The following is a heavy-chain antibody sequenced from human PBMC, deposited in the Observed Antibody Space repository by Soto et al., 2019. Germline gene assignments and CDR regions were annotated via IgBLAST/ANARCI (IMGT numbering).Heavy chain of an antibody. CDR1: GFTFSSYA. CDR3: AKDTITMVRGVIIGPNWFDP. J-gene: IGHJ5*02. D-gene: IGHD3-10*01. CDR2: ISGSGGRT. V-gene: IGHV3-23*01. Sequence: PVGSLRLSCAASGFTFSSYAMSWVRQAPGKGLEWVSAISGSGGRTYYADSVKGRFTISRDNSKNTLYLQMNSLRAEDTAVYYCAKDTITMVRGVIIGPNWFDPWGQGTLVTVSS.